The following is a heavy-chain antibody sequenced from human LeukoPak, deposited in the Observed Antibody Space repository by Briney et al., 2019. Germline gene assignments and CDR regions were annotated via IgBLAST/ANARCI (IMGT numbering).Heavy chain of an antibody. V-gene: IGHV3-23*01. D-gene: IGHD5-18*01. CDR2: ISGSGGST. J-gene: IGHJ6*02. CDR1: GFTLSSYA. CDR3: AKGGDTAMVYYYYYYGMDV. Sequence: GGSLRLSCAASGFTLSSYAMSWVRQAPGKGLEWVSAISGSGGSTYYADSVKGRFTISRDNSKNTLYLQMNSLRAEDTAVYYCAKGGDTAMVYYYYYYGMDVWGQGTTVTVSS.